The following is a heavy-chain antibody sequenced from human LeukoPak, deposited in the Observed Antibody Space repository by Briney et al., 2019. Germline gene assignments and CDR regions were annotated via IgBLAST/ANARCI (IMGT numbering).Heavy chain of an antibody. Sequence: PGGSLRLSCAASGFTFNTYAMSWVRQAPGKGLEWVSTIYTTHFTYHADSVKGRFTVSRDDSKNTLYLQMNSLIAEDTAIYYCAKDYLKGNGIYDAFDVWGQGTMVTVSS. CDR2: IYTTHFT. CDR1: GFTFNTYA. CDR3: AKDYLKGNGIYDAFDV. V-gene: IGHV3-23*01. D-gene: IGHD1-26*01. J-gene: IGHJ3*01.